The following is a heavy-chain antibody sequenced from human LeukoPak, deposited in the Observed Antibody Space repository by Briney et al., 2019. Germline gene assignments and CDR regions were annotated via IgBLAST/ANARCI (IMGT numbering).Heavy chain of an antibody. CDR2: ISGSSAST. D-gene: IGHD4-11*01. J-gene: IGHJ6*03. CDR1: GFTFSSYA. Sequence: GGSLRLSCAASGFTFSSYAMSWVRQAPGKGLEWVSAISGSSASTYYADSVKGRFTISRDNSRNTLYMQMKSLRAEDTALYYCAICGSKSYYQSMDVWGKGATLTVSS. V-gene: IGHV3-23*01. CDR3: AICGSKSYYQSMDV.